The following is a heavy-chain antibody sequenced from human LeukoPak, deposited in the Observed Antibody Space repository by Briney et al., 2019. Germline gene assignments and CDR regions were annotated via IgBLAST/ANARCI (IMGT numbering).Heavy chain of an antibody. CDR3: ARQTGIPAAGTVHFDY. V-gene: IGHV4-39*01. D-gene: IGHD6-13*01. CDR2: IYYSGST. CDR1: GGSISSSSYY. Sequence: RSSETLSLTCTVSGGSISSSSYYWGWIRQPPGKGLEWIGSIYYSGSTYYNPSLKSRVTISVDTSKNQFSLKLSSVTAADTAVYYCARQTGIPAAGTVHFDYWGQGTLVTVSS. J-gene: IGHJ4*02.